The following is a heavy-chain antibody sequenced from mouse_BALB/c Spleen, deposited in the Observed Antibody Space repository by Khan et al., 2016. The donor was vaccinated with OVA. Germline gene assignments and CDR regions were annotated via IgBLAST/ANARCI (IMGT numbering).Heavy chain of an antibody. CDR1: GYSFTSYL. CDR3: ARGGDSSFAY. J-gene: IGHJ3*01. V-gene: IGHV1-5*01. CDR2: IYPGNSDT. Sequence: VQLQQSGTVLARPGASVKMSCKASGYSFTSYLIHWVKQRPGQGLEWIGDIYPGNSDTSYNQKFKDKATLTAGTSASPAYMQLSSLTHADSAVDYCARGGDSSFAYWGQGTLVTVAA. D-gene: IGHD1-3*01.